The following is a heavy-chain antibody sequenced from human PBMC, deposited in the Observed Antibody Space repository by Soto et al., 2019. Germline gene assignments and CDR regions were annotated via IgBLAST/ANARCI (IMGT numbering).Heavy chain of an antibody. D-gene: IGHD3-22*01. V-gene: IGHV3-74*01. Sequence: GGSLRLSCAASGFTFSSYWMHWVRQGPGKGLGWVSRINSDGSSTRYADSVKGRFTISRDNAKNTLNLQMNSLRAEDTAVYYCARDTYSYDSSGYDPFDYWCQGTLVTVSS. CDR2: INSDGSST. J-gene: IGHJ4*02. CDR1: GFTFSSYW. CDR3: ARDTYSYDSSGYDPFDY.